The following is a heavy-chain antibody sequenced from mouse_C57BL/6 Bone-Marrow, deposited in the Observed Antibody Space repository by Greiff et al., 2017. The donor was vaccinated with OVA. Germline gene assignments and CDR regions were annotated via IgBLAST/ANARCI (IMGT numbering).Heavy chain of an antibody. V-gene: IGHV5-12*01. CDR1: GFTFSDYY. D-gene: IGHD1-1*01. CDR3: SRHYGSSYWYIDV. CDR2: ISNGGGST. Sequence: EVKLVESGGGLVQPGGSLKLSCAASGFTFSDYYMYWVRHTPEKRLEWVAYISNGGGSTYYPDTVKCRFTISRDNAKNTLYLQMSRLKSEDTAMYYCSRHYGSSYWYIDVWGTGTTVTVSS. J-gene: IGHJ1*03.